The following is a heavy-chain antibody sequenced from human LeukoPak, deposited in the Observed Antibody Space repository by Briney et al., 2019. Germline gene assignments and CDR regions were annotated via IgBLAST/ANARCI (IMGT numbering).Heavy chain of an antibody. CDR1: GFTFSSYW. Sequence: GGSQRLSCAASGFTFSSYWMSWVRQAPGKGLEWVANIKQDGSEKYYVDSVKGRFTISRDNAKNSLYLQMNSLRAEDTAVYYCARDRGGGPSSGFPDYWGQGTLVTVSS. V-gene: IGHV3-7*01. J-gene: IGHJ4*02. CDR2: IKQDGSEK. CDR3: ARDRGGGPSSGFPDY. D-gene: IGHD6-19*01.